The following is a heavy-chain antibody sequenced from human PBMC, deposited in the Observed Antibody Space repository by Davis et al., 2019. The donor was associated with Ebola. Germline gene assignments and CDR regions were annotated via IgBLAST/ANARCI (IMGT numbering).Heavy chain of an antibody. CDR1: GFTFSSYS. D-gene: IGHD6-13*01. CDR2: ISSSSSYI. Sequence: LGLSCAASGFTFSSYSMNWVRQAPGKGLEWVSSISSSSSYIYYADSVKGRFTISRDNAKNSLYLQVNSLRDEDTAVYYCAKFSRAGDSVWGQGTLVTVSS. V-gene: IGHV3-21*04. J-gene: IGHJ4*02. CDR3: AKFSRAGDSV.